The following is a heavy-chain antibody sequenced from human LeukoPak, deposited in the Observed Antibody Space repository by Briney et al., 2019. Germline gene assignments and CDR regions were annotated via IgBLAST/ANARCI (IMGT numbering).Heavy chain of an antibody. V-gene: IGHV3-21*06. CDR2: ISTSSTYM. J-gene: IGHJ4*02. CDR3: ARSLGGGVEMATVRLFDY. D-gene: IGHD5-24*01. Sequence: PGGSLRLSCAASGFTFSSCGMNWVQQAPGKGLEWVLSISTSSTYMSYTDSVKGRFTISRDNAKNSLYLQMNSLRAEDTAVYYCARSLGGGVEMATVRLFDYWGQGTLVTVSS. CDR1: GFTFSSCG.